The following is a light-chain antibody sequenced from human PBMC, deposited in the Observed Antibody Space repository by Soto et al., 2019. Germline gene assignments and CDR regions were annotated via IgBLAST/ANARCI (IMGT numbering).Light chain of an antibody. CDR2: GAF. Sequence: EIVLTQSPGTLSVSPGERATLFCRARQSISSTYLAWYQKKPGQAPRLLLCGAFNRATGIPDRFSGSGSGTDFTLTISRLEPEDCAFYYCQQYGSSSFAFGPGTKVEIK. CDR3: QQYGSSSFA. J-gene: IGKJ3*01. V-gene: IGKV3-20*01. CDR1: QSISSTY.